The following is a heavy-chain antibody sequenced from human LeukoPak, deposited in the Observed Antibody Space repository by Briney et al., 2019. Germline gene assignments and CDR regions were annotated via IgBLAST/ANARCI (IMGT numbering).Heavy chain of an antibody. V-gene: IGHV3-30-3*01. CDR3: AKDSSGWYHGGFDY. J-gene: IGHJ4*02. D-gene: IGHD6-19*01. CDR1: GFTFSSYA. CDR2: ISYDGSNK. Sequence: PGGSLRLSCAASGFTFSSYAMHWVRQAPGKGLEWVAVISYDGSNKYYADSVKGRFTISRDNSKNTLYLQMNSLRAEDTAVYYCAKDSSGWYHGGFDYWGQGTLVTVSS.